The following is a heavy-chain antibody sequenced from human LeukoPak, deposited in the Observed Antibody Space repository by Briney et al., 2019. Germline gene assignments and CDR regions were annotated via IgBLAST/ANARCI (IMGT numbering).Heavy chain of an antibody. CDR3: ARGQGGSYSTLLYHMDV. Sequence: SETLSLTCAVYGGSFSAYYWSWIRQPPEKGLKWIGEINHSGSTNYNASLKSRVTISVDTSKNQFSLKLSSVTAADTAVYYCARGQGGSYSTLLYHMDVWGKGTTVTVSS. J-gene: IGHJ6*03. V-gene: IGHV4-34*01. CDR1: GGSFSAYY. CDR2: INHSGST. D-gene: IGHD3-10*01.